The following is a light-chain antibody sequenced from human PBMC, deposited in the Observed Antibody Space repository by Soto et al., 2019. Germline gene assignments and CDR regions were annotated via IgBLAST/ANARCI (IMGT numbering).Light chain of an antibody. Sequence: EIVMTQSPATLSVSPGERATLSCRASQSVSTKLAWFQQKPGQAPRLLIYDASTRASDTPARFSGSGSGTEFTLTISSLQSDDFAVYHCQQYNDWPPITFGQGTKLEIK. CDR2: DAS. CDR1: QSVSTK. J-gene: IGKJ2*01. V-gene: IGKV3-15*01. CDR3: QQYNDWPPIT.